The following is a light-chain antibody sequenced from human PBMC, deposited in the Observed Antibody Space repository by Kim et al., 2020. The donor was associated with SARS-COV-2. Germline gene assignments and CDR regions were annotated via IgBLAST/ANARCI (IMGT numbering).Light chain of an antibody. CDR2: FAA. CDR1: QSVLYSDNNKNY. V-gene: IGKV4-1*01. Sequence: RATINGQASQSVLYSDNNKNYLAGDQKKAGQPPKLFIDFAATREAGVPDRISGSVSGTYFTLTISSRQAEDVAVYDSQEEYSTPTIVQRTRLENK. J-gene: IGKJ5*01. CDR3: QEEYSTPT.